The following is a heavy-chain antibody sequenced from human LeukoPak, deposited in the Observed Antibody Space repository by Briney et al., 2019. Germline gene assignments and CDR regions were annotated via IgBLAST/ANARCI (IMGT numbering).Heavy chain of an antibody. CDR3: ARGGHYGLDY. J-gene: IGHJ4*02. V-gene: IGHV4-59*01. D-gene: IGHD3-10*01. Sequence: SETLSLTCTVSGCSISGNYWSWIRQHPEMGLEWFGYINNSDSGSTNYNPSLKSRVTISVDASKYHSTLKLSTVTAADTAVYYCARGGHYGLDYWGQGTRVTVSS. CDR2: INNSDSGST. CDR1: GCSISGNY.